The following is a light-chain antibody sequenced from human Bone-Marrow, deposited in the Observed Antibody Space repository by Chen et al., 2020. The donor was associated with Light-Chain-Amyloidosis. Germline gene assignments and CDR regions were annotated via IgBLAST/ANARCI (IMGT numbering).Light chain of an antibody. CDR2: DVS. J-gene: IGLJ3*02. V-gene: IGLV2-14*03. CDR1: SSDVGSSEF. Sequence: QSAVTQPASVSGSPGQSITISCTGTSSDVGSSEFVSWYQQHPGKAPQLIIFDVSNRPSGVSSRFSGSKSGNTASLFISGLQAEDEADYYCSSYTSSSTLVFGGGTKLTVL. CDR3: SSYTSSSTLV.